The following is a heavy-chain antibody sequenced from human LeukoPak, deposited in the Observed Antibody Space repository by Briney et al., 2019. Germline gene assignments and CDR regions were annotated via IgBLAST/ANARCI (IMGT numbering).Heavy chain of an antibody. CDR2: INHSGST. J-gene: IGHJ4*02. CDR1: GGSISSSSYY. D-gene: IGHD1-26*01. CDR3: ARQGYSVSYSGVFPVPALIDY. Sequence: SETLSLTCTVSGGSISSSSYYWRWIRQPPGKGLEWIGEINHSGSTNYNPSLKSRVTISVDTSKNQFSLKLSSVTAADTAVYYCARQGYSVSYSGVFPVPALIDYWGQGTLVTVSS. V-gene: IGHV4-39*01.